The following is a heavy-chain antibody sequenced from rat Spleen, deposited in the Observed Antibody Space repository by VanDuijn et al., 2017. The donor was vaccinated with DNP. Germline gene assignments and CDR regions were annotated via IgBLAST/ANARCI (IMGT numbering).Heavy chain of an antibody. CDR3: ARSELAYFAY. CDR1: GFTFNDYW. V-gene: IGHV5-31*01. D-gene: IGHD5-1*01. CDR2: ITSSGGTT. J-gene: IGHJ2*01. Sequence: EVQLVESGGDLVQPGRSLTVSCLVSGFTFNDYWMTWIRQVPGKGLEWVASITSSGGTTFYSDSVKGRFTISRVNVQSTLSLQMTSLRSEDTATYYCARSELAYFAYWGQGVLVTVSS.